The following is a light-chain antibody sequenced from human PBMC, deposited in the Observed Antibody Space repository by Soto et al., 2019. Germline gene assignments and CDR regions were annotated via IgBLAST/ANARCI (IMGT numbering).Light chain of an antibody. CDR3: QQYYSYPLT. V-gene: IGKV1-8*01. CDR2: DVS. CDR1: QGVSTY. J-gene: IGKJ4*01. Sequence: AIRMTQSPSSFSAATGDRVTVTCRASQGVSTYLAWYQQKPGKAPKLLIYDVSTLQSGVPSRFSGSGSGTDLTLTISDLQSEDFATYYCQQYYSYPLTFGGGTKVEI.